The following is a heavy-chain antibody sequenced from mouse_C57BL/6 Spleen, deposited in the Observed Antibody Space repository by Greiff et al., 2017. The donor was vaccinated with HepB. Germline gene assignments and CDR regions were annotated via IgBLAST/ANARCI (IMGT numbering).Heavy chain of an antibody. CDR1: GYTFTDYY. J-gene: IGHJ2*01. CDR3: ARGGYSNWADY. CDR2: INPNNGGT. V-gene: IGHV1-26*01. Sequence: EVKLQQSGPELVKPGASVKISCKASGYTFTDYYMNWVKQSHGKSLEWIGDINPNNGGTSYNQKFKGKATLTVDKSSSTAYMELRSLTSEDSAVYYCARGGYSNWADYWGQGTTLTVSS. D-gene: IGHD2-5*01.